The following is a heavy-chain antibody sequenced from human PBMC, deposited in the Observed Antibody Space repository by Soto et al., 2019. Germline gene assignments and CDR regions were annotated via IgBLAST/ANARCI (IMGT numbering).Heavy chain of an antibody. V-gene: IGHV3-11*06. CDR2: ISSSSSYT. J-gene: IGHJ5*02. Sequence: GGSLRLSCAASGFTFSDYYMSWIRQAPGKGLEWVSYISSSSSYTNYADSVKGRFTISRDNAKNSLYLQMNSLRAEDTAVYYSARDLGDYDILTGYSWNWFDPWGQGTLVTVSS. D-gene: IGHD3-9*01. CDR1: GFTFSDYY. CDR3: ARDLGDYDILTGYSWNWFDP.